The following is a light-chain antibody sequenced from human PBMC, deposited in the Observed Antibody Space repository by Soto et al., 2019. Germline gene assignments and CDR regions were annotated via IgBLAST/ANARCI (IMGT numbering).Light chain of an antibody. Sequence: DIQMTQSPSILSASVGDRVTITCRASQSVSTLLAWFQQKPGKAPNVLIYKASRLESGVPSRFSGSGSGTEFTLTISNLQPDDFATYYCQHYSADSPWTFGQGTKVEVK. CDR1: QSVSTL. J-gene: IGKJ1*01. V-gene: IGKV1-5*03. CDR2: KAS. CDR3: QHYSADSPWT.